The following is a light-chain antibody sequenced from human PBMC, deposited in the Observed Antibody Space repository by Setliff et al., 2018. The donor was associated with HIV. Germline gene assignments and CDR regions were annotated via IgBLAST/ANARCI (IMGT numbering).Light chain of an antibody. CDR1: SSDVGGYNF. CDR2: EVS. CDR3: SSYISSSTL. Sequence: QSALTQPASVSGSPGQSITISCTGTSSDVGGYNFVSWYQQHPGKAPKLIIYEVSNRPLGVSNRFSGSKSGNTASQTISGLQAEDEADYYCSSYISSSTLFGTGTKVTVL. J-gene: IGLJ1*01. V-gene: IGLV2-14*01.